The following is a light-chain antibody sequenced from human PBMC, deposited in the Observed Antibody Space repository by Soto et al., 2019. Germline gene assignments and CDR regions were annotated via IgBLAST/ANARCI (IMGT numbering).Light chain of an antibody. Sequence: DIPMTQSPSSLSASVGDRVTITCRASQSISSYLNWYQQKPGKAPKLLIYAASSLQSGVPSRFSGSGSGTDFTLTISSLQPEDFATYYCQQSYSSPPWTFGPGTMVEIK. J-gene: IGKJ1*01. V-gene: IGKV1-39*01. CDR2: AAS. CDR3: QQSYSSPPWT. CDR1: QSISSY.